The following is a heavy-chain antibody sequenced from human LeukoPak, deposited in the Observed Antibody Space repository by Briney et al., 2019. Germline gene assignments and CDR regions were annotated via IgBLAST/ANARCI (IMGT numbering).Heavy chain of an antibody. V-gene: IGHV3-74*01. J-gene: IGHJ4*02. CDR2: IKGDGIST. CDR3: AKDHYWSIDY. Sequence: GGSLRLSCAASGFDFSSNWMHWVRHAPGQGLVWLSRIKGDGISTNYADSVKGRFTISRDIAKNTLYLQMNSLRAEDTGVYYCAKDHYWSIDYWGRGTLVTVSS. D-gene: IGHD3-3*01. CDR1: GFDFSSNW.